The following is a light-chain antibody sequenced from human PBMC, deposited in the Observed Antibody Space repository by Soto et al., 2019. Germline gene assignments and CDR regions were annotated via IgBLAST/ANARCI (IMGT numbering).Light chain of an antibody. CDR2: GAS. CDR3: QQYGSSHYT. J-gene: IGKJ2*01. CDR1: QSVRNSY. V-gene: IGKV3-20*01. Sequence: EILLTQSPGTLSLSPGERATLSCRASQSVRNSYLAWYQQKPGQAPRLLIYGASWRATGIPDRFSGSGSGTDFTLTISRLEPEDFALYYCQQYGSSHYTFGQGTKLEI.